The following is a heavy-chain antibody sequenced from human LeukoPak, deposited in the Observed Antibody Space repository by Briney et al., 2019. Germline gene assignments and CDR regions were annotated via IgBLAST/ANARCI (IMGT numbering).Heavy chain of an antibody. CDR1: GFTFSSYG. D-gene: IGHD5-18*01. J-gene: IGHJ4*02. CDR2: ISYDGSNK. V-gene: IGHV3-30*18. Sequence: PGRSPRLSCAASGFTFSSYGMHWVRQAPGKGLEWVAVISYDGSNKYYADSVKGRFTISRDNSKNTLYLQMNSLRAEDTAVYYCAKDRQLWPFDYWGQGTLVTVSS. CDR3: AKDRQLWPFDY.